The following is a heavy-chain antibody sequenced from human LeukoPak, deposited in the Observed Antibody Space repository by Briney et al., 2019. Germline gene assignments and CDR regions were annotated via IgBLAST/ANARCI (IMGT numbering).Heavy chain of an antibody. J-gene: IGHJ4*02. CDR2: IKPDESEK. CDR3: ARWGPYDILTGRIN. Sequence: GGSLRLSCAASGFTFSNYWMTWVRQAPGKGLEWVANIKPDESEKYYVGSVKGRFTISRDNAKNSLYLQMNSLRAEDTAVYYCARWGPYDILTGRINWGQGTLVTVSS. D-gene: IGHD3-9*01. CDR1: GFTFSNYW. V-gene: IGHV3-7*03.